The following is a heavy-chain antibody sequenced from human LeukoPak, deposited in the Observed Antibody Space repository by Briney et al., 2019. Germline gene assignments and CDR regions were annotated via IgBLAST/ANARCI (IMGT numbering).Heavy chain of an antibody. CDR3: ARDLYSSSYYYGMDV. CDR2: ISSSGSTI. Sequence: GGSLRLSCAASGFTFSSYEMNWVRQAPGKGLEWVSYISSSGSTIYYADSVKGRFTISRDNAKNSLYLQMNSLRAEDTAVYYCARDLYSSSYYYGMDVWAKGPRSPSPQ. CDR1: GFTFSSYE. J-gene: IGHJ6*04. V-gene: IGHV3-48*03. D-gene: IGHD6-13*01.